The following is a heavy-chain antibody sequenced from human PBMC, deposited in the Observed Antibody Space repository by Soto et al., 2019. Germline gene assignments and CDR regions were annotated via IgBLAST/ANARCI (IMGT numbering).Heavy chain of an antibody. V-gene: IGHV1-69*12. CDR2: IIPIFGTA. D-gene: IGHD6-13*01. CDR3: ARRAPSGIASYGMDY. Sequence: QVQLVQSGAEVKKPGSSVKVSCKASGGTFSSYAISWVRQAPGQGLEWMGGIIPIFGTANYAQKFQGRVTITADESTSTAYMEPSSLRSEDTAVYYCARRAPSGIASYGMDYWGQGTLVTVSS. CDR1: GGTFSSYA. J-gene: IGHJ4*02.